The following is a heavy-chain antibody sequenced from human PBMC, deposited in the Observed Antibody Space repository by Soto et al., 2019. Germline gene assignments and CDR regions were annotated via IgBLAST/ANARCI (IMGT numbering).Heavy chain of an antibody. D-gene: IGHD6-19*01. CDR3: ARDYSSGWDNWFDP. Sequence: ETLSLTCIVSGGSISTYYWSWIRQPPGRGLEWIGYVSYSGSANYNPSLRSRVTISVDTSKNQFSLKLNSVTAADTAVYYCARDYSSGWDNWFDPWGQGTLVTVSS. V-gene: IGHV4-59*01. CDR1: GGSISTYY. CDR2: VSYSGSA. J-gene: IGHJ5*02.